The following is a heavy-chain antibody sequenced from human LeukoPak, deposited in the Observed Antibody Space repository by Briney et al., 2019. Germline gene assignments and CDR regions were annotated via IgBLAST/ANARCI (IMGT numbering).Heavy chain of an antibody. J-gene: IGHJ4*02. CDR2: ISSSSSYI. CDR1: GFTFSDYA. Sequence: GGSLRLSCAASGFTFSDYALIWVRQAPGKGLEWVSSISSSSSYIYYADSVKGRFTISRDNAKNSLYLQMNSLRAEDTAVYCCARELAAAGTTARDFGWGQGTLVTVSS. D-gene: IGHD6-13*01. V-gene: IGHV3-21*01. CDR3: ARELAAAGTTARDFG.